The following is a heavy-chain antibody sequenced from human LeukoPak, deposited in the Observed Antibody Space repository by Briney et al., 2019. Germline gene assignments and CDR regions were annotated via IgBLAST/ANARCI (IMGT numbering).Heavy chain of an antibody. V-gene: IGHV3-21*01. CDR2: ISSSSSYI. J-gene: IGHJ4*02. Sequence: GGSLRLFCAASGFTFSSYSMNWVRQAPGKGLEWVSSISSSSSYIYYADSVKGRFTISRDNAKNSLYLQMNSLRAEDTAVYYCAREAGYCSSTSCYSPVPDYWGQGTLVTVSS. D-gene: IGHD2-2*01. CDR1: GFTFSSYS. CDR3: AREAGYCSSTSCYSPVPDY.